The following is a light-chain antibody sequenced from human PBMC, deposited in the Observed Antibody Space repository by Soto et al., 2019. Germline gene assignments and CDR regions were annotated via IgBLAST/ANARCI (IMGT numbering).Light chain of an antibody. J-gene: IGKJ1*01. CDR3: QQYNNWPRT. CDR1: QRVTNN. Sequence: EVVMTQSPATLSLSPGERVALSCRASQRVTNNLAWYQQKPGQAPRLLIYGASTRATGIPGRFSGSGSGTEFTLTISSLQSEDFAVYFCQQYNNWPRTFGQGTKVEIK. CDR2: GAS. V-gene: IGKV3-15*01.